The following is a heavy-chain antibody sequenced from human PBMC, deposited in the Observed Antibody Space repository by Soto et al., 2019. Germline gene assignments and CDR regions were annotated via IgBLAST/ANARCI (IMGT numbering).Heavy chain of an antibody. CDR2: INAGNGNT. J-gene: IGHJ5*02. V-gene: IGHV1-3*01. Sequence: ASVKVSCKASGYTFTSYAMHWVRQAPGQRLEWMGWINAGNGNTKYSQKFQGRVTITRDTSASTAYMELSSLRSEDTAVYYCARERPTYCGGDCYSSHSWFDPWGQGTLVTVSS. CDR1: GYTFTSYA. CDR3: ARERPTYCGGDCYSSHSWFDP. D-gene: IGHD2-21*02.